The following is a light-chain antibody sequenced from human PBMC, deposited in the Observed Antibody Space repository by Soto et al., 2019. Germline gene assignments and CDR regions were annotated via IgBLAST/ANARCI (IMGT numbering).Light chain of an antibody. CDR3: QQYNSYSWT. J-gene: IGKJ1*01. V-gene: IGKV1-5*01. Sequence: QRTQSPSTLTASVLDKVTITCRASQSISSWLAWYQQKPGKAPKLLIYDASSLESGVPSRFSGSGSGTEFTLTISSLQPDDFATYYCQQYNSYSWTFGQGTMVDIK. CDR2: DAS. CDR1: QSISSW.